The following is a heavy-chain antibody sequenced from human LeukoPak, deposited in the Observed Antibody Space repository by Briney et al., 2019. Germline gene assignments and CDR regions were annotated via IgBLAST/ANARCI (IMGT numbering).Heavy chain of an antibody. D-gene: IGHD6-19*01. Sequence: PGGSLRLSCAASGFTFSSYGMHWVRQAPGKGLEWVAVISYDGSNKYYADSVKGRFTISRDNSKNTLYLQMNSLRAEDTAVYYCAKDRYSSGWTRFFDYWGQGTLSPSPQ. CDR1: GFTFSSYG. CDR2: ISYDGSNK. CDR3: AKDRYSSGWTRFFDY. J-gene: IGHJ4*02. V-gene: IGHV3-30*18.